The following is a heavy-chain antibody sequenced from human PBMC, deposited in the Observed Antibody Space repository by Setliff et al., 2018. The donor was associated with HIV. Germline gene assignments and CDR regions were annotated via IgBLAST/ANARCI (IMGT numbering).Heavy chain of an antibody. V-gene: IGHV3-20*04. J-gene: IGHJ4*02. D-gene: IGHD3-22*01. CDR1: GFTFDNYG. Sequence: SGESLRLSCAASGFTFDNYGMTWVRQAPGKGLEWVSGINWNGGSTGYADSVKGRFTISRDNAKNSLHLQMNSLRAEDTALYYCVTVGDYDSSGYYRYWGQGTLVTVSS. CDR3: VTVGDYDSSGYYRY. CDR2: INWNGGST.